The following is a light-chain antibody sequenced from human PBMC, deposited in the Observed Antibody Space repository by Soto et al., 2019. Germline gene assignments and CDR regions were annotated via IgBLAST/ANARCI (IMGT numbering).Light chain of an antibody. V-gene: IGLV2-11*01. Sequence: QSALTQPRSVSGSPGQSVAISCTATSSDVGGFDLVSWYQQHPGKAPKLVIYDVSKRPSGVPDRFSGSRSGDTASLTISGLQAEDEADYYCCLYTASYSVFGGGTKLTVL. J-gene: IGLJ3*02. CDR1: SSDVGGFDL. CDR3: CLYTASYSV. CDR2: DVS.